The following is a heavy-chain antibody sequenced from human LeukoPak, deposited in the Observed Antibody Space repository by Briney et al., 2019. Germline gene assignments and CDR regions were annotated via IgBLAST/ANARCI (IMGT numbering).Heavy chain of an antibody. D-gene: IGHD3-3*01. CDR3: ARTVYDFWSGYSDY. CDR2: IYCSGST. V-gene: IGHV4-39*07. Sequence: SETLSLTCTVSGGSISSSSYYWGWIRQPPGKGLEWIGSIYCSGSTYYNPSLKSRVTISVDTSKNQFSLKLSSVTAADTAVYYCARTVYDFWSGYSDYWGQGTLVTVSS. J-gene: IGHJ4*02. CDR1: GGSISSSSYY.